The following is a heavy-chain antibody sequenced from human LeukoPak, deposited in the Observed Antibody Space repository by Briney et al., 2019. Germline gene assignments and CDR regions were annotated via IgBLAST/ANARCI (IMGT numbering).Heavy chain of an antibody. J-gene: IGHJ4*02. CDR3: ARQIGIAEIDY. V-gene: IGHV4-39*01. CDR1: GGSISSSSYY. CDR2: SYYSGST. D-gene: IGHD6-13*01. Sequence: PSETLSLTCTVSGGSISSSSYYWGWIRQPPGKGLEWMGSSYYSGSTYYNPSLKSRVTISVDTSKNQFSLKLSSVTAEDTAVYYCARQIGIAEIDYWGQGTLVTVSS.